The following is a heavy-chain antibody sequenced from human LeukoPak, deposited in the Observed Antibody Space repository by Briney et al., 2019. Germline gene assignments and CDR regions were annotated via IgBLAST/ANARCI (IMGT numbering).Heavy chain of an antibody. CDR3: ARYSGNQYSFHY. CDR2: LRPDGSET. CDR1: GCTFSTYF. Sequence: GGSLRLSCAASGCTFSTYFMHWVRQGRGKGVVWVSHLRPDGSETRYADSVQGRLTISRAKAEKTLYLQTNSPRAEDTAVYHCARYSGNQYSFHYWGQGTLVTVSS. V-gene: IGHV3-74*01. D-gene: IGHD5-12*01. J-gene: IGHJ4*02.